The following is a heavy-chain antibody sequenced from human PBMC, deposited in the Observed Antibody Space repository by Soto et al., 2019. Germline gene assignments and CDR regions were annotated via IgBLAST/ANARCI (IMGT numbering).Heavy chain of an antibody. Sequence: ASVKVSCKASGHPFTDSSMHWVRQAPRQGLEWMGWINLNSGGTYYAQKFQGRVTMTRDTSISTAYMELSGLTSDDTAMYYCAKDTGPNWGQGTLVTVSS. J-gene: IGHJ4*02. CDR1: GHPFTDSS. V-gene: IGHV1-2*02. CDR3: AKDTGPN. CDR2: INLNSGGT.